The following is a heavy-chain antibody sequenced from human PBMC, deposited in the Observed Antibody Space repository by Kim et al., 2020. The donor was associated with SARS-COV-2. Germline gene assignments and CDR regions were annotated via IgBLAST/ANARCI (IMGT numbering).Heavy chain of an antibody. CDR3: TRGYTYRDY. Sequence: GGSLRLSCAASGFIFSNSWMHWVRQAPGNGLVWVSRINADGTKTNYADSVKGRFTISRDNAKNTLYLQMNSLRDEDTAVYYCTRGYTYRDYWGQGTLVTVSS. D-gene: IGHD5-18*01. J-gene: IGHJ4*02. CDR1: GFIFSNSW. V-gene: IGHV3-74*01. CDR2: INADGTKT.